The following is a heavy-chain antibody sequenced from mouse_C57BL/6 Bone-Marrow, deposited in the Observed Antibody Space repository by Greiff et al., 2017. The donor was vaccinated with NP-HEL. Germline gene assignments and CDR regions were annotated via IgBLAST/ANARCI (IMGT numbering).Heavy chain of an antibody. Sequence: QVQLQQPGAELVRPGSSVKLSCKASGYTLTSYWMDWVKQRPGQGLEWIGNIYPSDSETHYNQKFKDKATLTVDKSSSTAYMQLSSLTSEDSAVYYCARGGGYYFDYWGQGTTLTVSS. V-gene: IGHV1-61*01. J-gene: IGHJ2*01. D-gene: IGHD1-1*02. CDR1: GYTLTSYW. CDR2: IYPSDSET. CDR3: ARGGGYYFDY.